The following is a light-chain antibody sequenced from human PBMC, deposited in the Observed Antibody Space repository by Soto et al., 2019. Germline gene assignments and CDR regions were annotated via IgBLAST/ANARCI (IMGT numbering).Light chain of an antibody. J-gene: IGKJ2*01. CDR3: QQYGSSPQT. V-gene: IGKV3-20*01. CDR2: GAS. Sequence: EIVLTQSPGTLSLSPGERATLSCRASQSVSSSYLAWYQQKPGQAPRLLIYGASSRATGIPDRFIGSGSGTVFNLTISRLEPEDFAVYYCQQYGSSPQTFGQGIKLEIK. CDR1: QSVSSSY.